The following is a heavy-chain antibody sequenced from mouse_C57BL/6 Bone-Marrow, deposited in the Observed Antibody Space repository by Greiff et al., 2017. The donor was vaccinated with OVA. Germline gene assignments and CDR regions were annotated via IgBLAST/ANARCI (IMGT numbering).Heavy chain of an antibody. V-gene: IGHV1-54*01. J-gene: IGHJ2*01. CDR1: GYAFTNYL. D-gene: IGHD1-1*01. CDR3: ARWTTVVNYFDY. CDR2: INPGSGGT. Sequence: QVQLKESGAELVRPGTSVKVSCKASGYAFTNYLIEWVKQRPGQGLEWIGVINPGSGGTNYNEKFKGKATLTADKSSSTAYMQLSSLTSEDSAVYFCARWTTVVNYFDYWGQGTTLTVSS.